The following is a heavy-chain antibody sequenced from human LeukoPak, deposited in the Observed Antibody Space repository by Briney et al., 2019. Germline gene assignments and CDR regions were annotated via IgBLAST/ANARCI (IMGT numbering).Heavy chain of an antibody. CDR3: AIGDKYGYPK. D-gene: IGHD5-18*01. J-gene: IGHJ4*02. V-gene: IGHV3-74*01. Sequence: PGASLRLSCAASGLSISSNSMHWVRQGPGKGLVWVSRIFIDGSGTSYADSVKGRSTISRDNAKNTLYLQMNSLRVEDTAVYYCAIGDKYGYPKWGQGTLVTVST. CDR2: IFIDGSGT. CDR1: GLSISSNS.